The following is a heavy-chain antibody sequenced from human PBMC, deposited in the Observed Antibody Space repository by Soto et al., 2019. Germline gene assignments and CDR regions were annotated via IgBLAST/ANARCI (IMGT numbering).Heavy chain of an antibody. V-gene: IGHV1-69*06. CDR1: GGTFSSYA. J-gene: IGHJ6*02. Sequence: QVQLVQSGAEVKKPGSSVKVSCKASGGTFSSYAISWVRQAPGQGLEWMGGTIPIFGTANYAQKFQGRVTITADKSTSTAYMELSSLRSEDTAVYYCARDPISYSFPSTYYYYGMDVWGQGTTVTVSS. D-gene: IGHD2-8*01. CDR2: TIPIFGTA. CDR3: ARDPISYSFPSTYYYYGMDV.